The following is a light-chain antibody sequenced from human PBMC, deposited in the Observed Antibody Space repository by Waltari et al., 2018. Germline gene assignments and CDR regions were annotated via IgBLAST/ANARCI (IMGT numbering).Light chain of an antibody. J-gene: IGKJ1*01. CDR2: GAS. V-gene: IGKV3-20*01. CDR3: QHYVRLPAT. CDR1: QSVGRP. Sequence: EIVLTQSPGTLSLSPGERATLSCRASQSVGRPLAWYQLKPGQAPRLLIYGASTRATGTPDRFSGSGSGTDFSLTISRLGPEDFAVYFCQHYVRLPATFGQGTRVEV.